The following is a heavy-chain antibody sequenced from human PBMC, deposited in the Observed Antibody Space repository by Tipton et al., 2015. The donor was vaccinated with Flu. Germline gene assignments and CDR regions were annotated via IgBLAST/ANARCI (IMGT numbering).Heavy chain of an antibody. D-gene: IGHD7-27*01. J-gene: IGHJ4*02. CDR1: GFTFSSYE. CDR2: ISSSGSTI. Sequence: SLGLSCAASGFTFSSYEMNWVRQAPGKGLEWLSYISSSGSTISYADSVRGRFTISRDNAMNSLYLQLNSLRAEDTALYYCATLTGDDYWGQGDLVTVSS. CDR3: ATLTGDDY. V-gene: IGHV3-48*03.